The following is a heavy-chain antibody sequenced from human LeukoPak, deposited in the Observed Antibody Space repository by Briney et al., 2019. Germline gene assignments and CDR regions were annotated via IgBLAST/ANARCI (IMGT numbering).Heavy chain of an antibody. J-gene: IGHJ5*02. V-gene: IGHV1-18*04. CDR1: GYTFTDYY. Sequence: GASVKVSCKASGYTFTDYYMHWVRQAPGQGLEWMGWISAYNGNTNYAQKLQGRVTMTTDTSTSTAYMELRSLRSDDTAVYYCARVYDILTGYYKGNWFDPWGQGTLVTVSS. CDR2: ISAYNGNT. D-gene: IGHD3-9*01. CDR3: ARVYDILTGYYKGNWFDP.